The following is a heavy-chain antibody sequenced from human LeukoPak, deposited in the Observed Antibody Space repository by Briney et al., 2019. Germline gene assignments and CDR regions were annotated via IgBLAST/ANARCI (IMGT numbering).Heavy chain of an antibody. Sequence: ASVKVSCKASGYTFTGYYMHWVRQAPGQGVEGMGWINPNSGGTHYAQKFPGRVAKTRDTSISTAYMELSRLRSDDTAVYYCARDYSGYPELWGFDYWGQGTLVTVPS. D-gene: IGHD5-12*01. CDR1: GYTFTGYY. CDR3: ARDYSGYPELWGFDY. J-gene: IGHJ4*02. V-gene: IGHV1-2*02. CDR2: INPNSGGT.